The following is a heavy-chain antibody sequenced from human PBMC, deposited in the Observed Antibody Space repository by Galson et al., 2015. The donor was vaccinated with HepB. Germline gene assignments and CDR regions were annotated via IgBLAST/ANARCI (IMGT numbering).Heavy chain of an antibody. J-gene: IGHJ4*02. D-gene: IGHD4-17*01. CDR2: ISGISGNT. CDR1: GYIFINYG. V-gene: IGHV1-18*04. Sequence: SVKVSCKASGYIFINYGISWVRQAPGQGLEWMGWISGISGNTHYAQKLQGRVTMTRDTSTSTAYMELRSLRSDDTAMYYCARDLGGDYVPLFGYWGQGTLVTVSS. CDR3: ARDLGGDYVPLFGY.